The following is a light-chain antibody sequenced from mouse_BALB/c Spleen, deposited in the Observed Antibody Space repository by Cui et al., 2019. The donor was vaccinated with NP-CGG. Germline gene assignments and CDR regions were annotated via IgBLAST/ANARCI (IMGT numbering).Light chain of an antibody. CDR3: ALWYSNHWV. CDR1: TGAVTTTNY. V-gene: IGLV1*01. J-gene: IGLJ1*01. Sequence: QAVLTQASALTTSPGETVTLTCRSSTGAVTTTNYANGFQEKPDHLFTGLIGGTNNRAPGVPARFSGSLIGDKAALTIPGAQTEDEAIYFCALWYSNHWVFGGGTKLTVL. CDR2: GTN.